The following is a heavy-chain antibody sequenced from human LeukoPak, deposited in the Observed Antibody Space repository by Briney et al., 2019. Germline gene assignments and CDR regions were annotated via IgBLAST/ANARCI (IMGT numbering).Heavy chain of an antibody. V-gene: IGHV4-61*05. CDR2: IYYSGST. Sequence: SETLSPTCTVSGGSISSSSYYWSWIRQPPGKGLEWIGYIYYSGSTNYNPSLKSRVTISVDTSKNQFSLKLSSVTAADTAVYYCARRPSYGDYFFDYWGQGTLVTVSS. CDR1: GGSISSSSYY. CDR3: ARRPSYGDYFFDY. J-gene: IGHJ4*02. D-gene: IGHD4-17*01.